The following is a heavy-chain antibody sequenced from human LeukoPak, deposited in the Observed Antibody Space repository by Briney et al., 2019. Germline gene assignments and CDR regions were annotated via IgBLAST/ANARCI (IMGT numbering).Heavy chain of an antibody. CDR2: ISSSGSTI. J-gene: IGHJ6*03. CDR3: ARLVPADILTGYLYYYYYYMGV. Sequence: GGSLRLSCAASGFTFSSYEMNWVRQAPGKGLEWVSYISSSGSTIYYADSVKGRFTISRDNAKNSLYLQMNSLRAEDTAVYYCARLVPADILTGYLYYYYYYMGVWGKGTTVTISS. CDR1: GFTFSSYE. V-gene: IGHV3-48*03. D-gene: IGHD3-9*01.